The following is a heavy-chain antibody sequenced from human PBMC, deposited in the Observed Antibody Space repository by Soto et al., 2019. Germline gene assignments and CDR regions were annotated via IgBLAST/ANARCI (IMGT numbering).Heavy chain of an antibody. CDR1: GGTFSSYT. D-gene: IGHD3-16*01. V-gene: IGHV1-69*02. J-gene: IGHJ4*02. Sequence: QVQLVQSGAEVKKPGSSVKVSCKASGGTFSSYTISWVRQAPGQGLEWMGRIIPILGIANYAQKFQGRVTITADKSTSTAYMELSSLRSKDTAVYYCARLSGGGGRVYWGQGTLVTVSS. CDR3: ARLSGGGGRVY. CDR2: IIPILGIA.